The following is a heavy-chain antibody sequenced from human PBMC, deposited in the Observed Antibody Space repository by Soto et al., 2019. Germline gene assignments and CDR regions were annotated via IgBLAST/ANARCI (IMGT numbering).Heavy chain of an antibody. Sequence: SETLSLTCTVSGGAISVCTYCWGWIRQFPGKGLEWMANVYYTDTTAYNPSLRSRLTISVDTSKNQFSLKVKSVTAADTAIYYCARLMFRGGDFDYWGQGTLVTVSS. V-gene: IGHV4-39*01. CDR2: VYYTDTT. CDR3: ARLMFRGGDFDY. D-gene: IGHD2-15*01. J-gene: IGHJ4*02. CDR1: GGAISVCTYC.